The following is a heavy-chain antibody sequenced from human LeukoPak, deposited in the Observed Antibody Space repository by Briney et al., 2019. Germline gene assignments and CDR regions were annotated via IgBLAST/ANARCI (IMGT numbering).Heavy chain of an antibody. CDR1: GFTFSSYA. CDR2: ISTSGDST. V-gene: IGHV3-23*01. Sequence: PRGSLRLSCTASGFTFSSYAMSWVRPAPGKGLEWVSAISTSGDSTYYADSVKGRFTISRDNSKNTLYLQMNSLRAEDTALYYCAKGRSDSGRYYYFDYWGQGTLVTVSS. CDR3: AKGRSDSGRYYYFDY. D-gene: IGHD3-22*01. J-gene: IGHJ4*02.